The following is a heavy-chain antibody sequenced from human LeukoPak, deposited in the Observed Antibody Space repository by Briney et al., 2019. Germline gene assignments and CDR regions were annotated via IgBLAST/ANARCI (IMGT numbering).Heavy chain of an antibody. CDR1: GFTFSSYS. Sequence: KPGGSLRLSCAASGFTFSSYSMNWVRQAPGKGLEWVSSISSSSSYIYYADSVKGRFTISRDNAKNSLYLQMNSLRAEDTAVYYCASSAVAGKRSAFDIWGQGTMVTVSS. V-gene: IGHV3-21*01. CDR3: ASSAVAGKRSAFDI. CDR2: ISSSSSYI. D-gene: IGHD6-19*01. J-gene: IGHJ3*02.